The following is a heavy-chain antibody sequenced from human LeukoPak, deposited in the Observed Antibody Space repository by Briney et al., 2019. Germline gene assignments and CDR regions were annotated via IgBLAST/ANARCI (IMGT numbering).Heavy chain of an antibody. CDR3: ARGSRYKGQQLVLGLFDY. V-gene: IGHV4-39*07. Sequence: SETLSLTCTVSGASINSDTYYWGWIRQPPGKGLEWIGSIYYSGSTYYNPSLKSRVTISVDTSKNQFSLNLSSVTAADTALYYCARGSRYKGQQLVLGLFDYWGQGTLVTVSS. J-gene: IGHJ4*02. CDR2: IYYSGST. CDR1: GASINSDTYY. D-gene: IGHD6-13*01.